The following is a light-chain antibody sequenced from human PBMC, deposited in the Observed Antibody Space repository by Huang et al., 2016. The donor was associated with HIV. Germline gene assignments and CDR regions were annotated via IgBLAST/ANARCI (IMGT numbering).Light chain of an antibody. CDR2: ETS. CDR3: QQRSDWPLT. J-gene: IGKJ4*01. CDR1: QKISNY. V-gene: IGKV3-11*01. Sequence: EIVLTQSPATLSLSAGERATLSCRASQKISNYLAWYQQKPGQSPRLLIFETSNSATGVPARFSGSGSGTDFTLTISSLEPEDSAVYYCQQRSDWPLTFGGGTDVEIK.